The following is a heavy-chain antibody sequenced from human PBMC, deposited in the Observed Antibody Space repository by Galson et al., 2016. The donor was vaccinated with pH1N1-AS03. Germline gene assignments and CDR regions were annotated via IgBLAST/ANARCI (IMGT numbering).Heavy chain of an antibody. CDR3: ARCGVSSSIDY. CDR2: IYHNGAT. D-gene: IGHD6-6*01. J-gene: IGHJ4*02. V-gene: IGHV4-4*02. CDR1: GASISNSNW. Sequence: ETLSLTCAVSGASISNSNWWSWVRQTPETGLEWIREIYHNGATNYLPSLKSRVAISLDPSKNQFSLKLTSVTAADTAVYYCARCGVSSSIDYWGQGTLVTVSS.